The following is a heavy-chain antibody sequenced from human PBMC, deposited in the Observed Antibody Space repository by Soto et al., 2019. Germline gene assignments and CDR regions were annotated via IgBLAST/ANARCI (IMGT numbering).Heavy chain of an antibody. D-gene: IGHD4-17*01. CDR1: GLTFSNYA. Sequence: QVHLVDSGGGVVQPERSLRLSCAASGLTFSNYAMHWVRQAPGKGLEWVAFISYDGTNRCYPDSVKGRFTISRDNSKNTLYLQMISLKTEDTAVYYCARESSSTVTTGGGGSAKDYWGQGTLVTVSS. CDR2: ISYDGTNR. J-gene: IGHJ4*02. V-gene: IGHV3-30-3*01. CDR3: ARESSSTVTTGGGGSAKDY.